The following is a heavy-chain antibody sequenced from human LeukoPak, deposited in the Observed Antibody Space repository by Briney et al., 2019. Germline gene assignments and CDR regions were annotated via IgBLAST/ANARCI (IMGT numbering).Heavy chain of an antibody. V-gene: IGHV1-18*04. CDR3: ARDHIYSYAGGDVDY. Sequence: GASVKVSCKASGYTFTSYGISWVRQAPGQGLEWMGWISAYNGNTNYAQKLQGRVTMTTDTSTSTAYMELRSLRSDDTAVYYCARDHIYSYAGGDVDYWGQGTLVTVSS. CDR1: GYTFTSYG. D-gene: IGHD5-18*01. CDR2: ISAYNGNT. J-gene: IGHJ4*02.